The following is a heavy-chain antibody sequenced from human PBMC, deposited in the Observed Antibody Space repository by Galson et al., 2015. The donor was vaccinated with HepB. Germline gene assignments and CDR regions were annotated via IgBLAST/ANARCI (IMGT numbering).Heavy chain of an antibody. Sequence: SVKVSCKASGYTFTSYYMHWARQAPGQGLEWMGIINPSGGSTSYAQKFQGRVTMTRDTSTSTVYMELSSLRSEDTAVYYCARENRDVSSGYYYSYWGQGTLVTVSS. V-gene: IGHV1-46*01. D-gene: IGHD3-22*01. CDR3: ARENRDVSSGYYYSY. CDR1: GYTFTSYY. J-gene: IGHJ4*02. CDR2: INPSGGST.